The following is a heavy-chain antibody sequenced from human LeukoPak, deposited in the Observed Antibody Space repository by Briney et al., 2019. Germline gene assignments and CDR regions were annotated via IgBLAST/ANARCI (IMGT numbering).Heavy chain of an antibody. Sequence: ASVKVSCKASGYTFNGYYMHWGRQAPGQGLEWMGRINPNSGGTNYAQKFQGRDTMTRDTSISTAYMELSRLRSDDTAVYYCARPPKGLLWFGELITPDTDNWFDPWGQGTLVTVSS. CDR1: GYTFNGYY. CDR3: ARPPKGLLWFGELITPDTDNWFDP. CDR2: INPNSGGT. J-gene: IGHJ5*02. V-gene: IGHV1-2*06. D-gene: IGHD3-10*01.